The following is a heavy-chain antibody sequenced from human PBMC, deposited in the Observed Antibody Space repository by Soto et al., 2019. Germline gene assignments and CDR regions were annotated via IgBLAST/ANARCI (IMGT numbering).Heavy chain of an antibody. D-gene: IGHD2-15*01. CDR2: IYYSGST. CDR1: GGSISRGDYY. V-gene: IGHV4-30-4*01. CDR3: ARTHDSHYYFDY. J-gene: IGHJ4*02. Sequence: PSETLSLTCTVSGGSISRGDYYWSWIRQPPGKGLEWIAYIYYSGSTYYTPSLKSRVTMSVDTSKNQFSLKLTSVTAADTAVYYCARTHDSHYYFDYSGQGALVTVSS.